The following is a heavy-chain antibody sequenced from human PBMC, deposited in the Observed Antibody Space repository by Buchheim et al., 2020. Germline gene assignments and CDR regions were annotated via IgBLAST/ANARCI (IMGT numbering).Heavy chain of an antibody. D-gene: IGHD3-3*01. J-gene: IGHJ5*02. V-gene: IGHV3-30*18. CDR3: AKDHTYYDFWSGYYKNWFDP. CDR2: ISYDGSNK. CDR1: GFTFSSYG. Sequence: QVQLVESGGGVVQPGRSLRLSCAASGFTFSSYGIHWVRQAPGKGLEWVAVISYDGSNKYYADSVKGRFTISRDNSKKTLYLQMNSLRAEDTAVYYCAKDHTYYDFWSGYYKNWFDPWGQGTL.